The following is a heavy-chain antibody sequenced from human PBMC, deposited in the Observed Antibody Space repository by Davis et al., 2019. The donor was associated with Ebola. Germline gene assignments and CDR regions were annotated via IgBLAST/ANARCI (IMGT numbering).Heavy chain of an antibody. CDR1: GYTFTGYW. D-gene: IGHD4-17*01. V-gene: IGHV5-10-1*01. Sequence: GESLKISCTGSGYTFTGYWINWVRQMPGQGLEWMGRIDPNDSETRYNPSFQGHVTLSIDKSINTAYLHWNTLKASDTAIYYCARPYYGDYSDFYFDLWGRGTLVTVSS. CDR3: ARPYYGDYSDFYFDL. J-gene: IGHJ2*01. CDR2: IDPNDSET.